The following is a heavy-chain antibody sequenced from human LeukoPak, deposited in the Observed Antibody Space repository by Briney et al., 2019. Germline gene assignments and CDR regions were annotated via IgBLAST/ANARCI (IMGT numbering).Heavy chain of an antibody. V-gene: IGHV1-69*04. J-gene: IGHJ3*02. D-gene: IGHD2-2*01. CDR3: ARPYCSSTSCYSQRNAFDI. CDR1: GGTFSSYA. Sequence: EASVKVSCKASGGTFSSYAISWVRQAPGQGLEWMGRIIPILGIANYAQKFQGRVTITADKSTSTAYMELSSLRSEDTAVYYCARPYCSSTSCYSQRNAFDIWGQGTMVTVSS. CDR2: IIPILGIA.